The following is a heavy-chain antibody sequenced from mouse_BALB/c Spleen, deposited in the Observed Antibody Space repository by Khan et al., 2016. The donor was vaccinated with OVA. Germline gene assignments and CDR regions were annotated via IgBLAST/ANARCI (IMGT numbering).Heavy chain of an antibody. CDR1: GFSLTSYG. CDR2: IWSVGST. V-gene: IGHV2-2*02. CDR3: ARNYDYDEGLAY. Sequence: VQLLETGPGLVQPSQSLSITCTVSGFSLTSYGVHWVRQSPGKGLEWLGVIWSVGSTDYNVAFISRLNISKDNSKSQAFFKMNSLQANDTAIYFCARNYDYDEGLAYWGQGTLVTVSA. J-gene: IGHJ3*01. D-gene: IGHD2-4*01.